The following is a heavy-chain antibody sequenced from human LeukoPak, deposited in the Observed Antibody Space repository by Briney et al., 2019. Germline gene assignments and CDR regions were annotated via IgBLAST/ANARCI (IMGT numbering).Heavy chain of an antibody. CDR3: ARTVANSGYDYFDC. CDR2: ISGSGGST. V-gene: IGHV3-23*01. Sequence: GGSLRLSCAASGFTFSSYAMSWVRQAPGKGLEWVSAISGSGGSTYYADSEKGRFTISRDNSKNTLYLQMNSLRAEDTAVYYCARTVANSGYDYFDCWGQGTLVTVSS. J-gene: IGHJ4*02. D-gene: IGHD4-23*01. CDR1: GFTFSSYA.